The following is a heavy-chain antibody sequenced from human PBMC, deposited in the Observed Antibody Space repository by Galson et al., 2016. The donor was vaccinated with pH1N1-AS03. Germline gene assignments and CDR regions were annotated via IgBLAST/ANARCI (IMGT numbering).Heavy chain of an antibody. D-gene: IGHD2-8*01. CDR1: GLSVAKNY. J-gene: IGHJ4*02. Sequence: SLRLSCAVSGLSVAKNYMSWVRQAPGKGLEWVSSIYTGGDTFYTDSVRGRFTISRDDSKNTLSLQMNSLRAADTAMYYCARESLYGGYYFDYWGQGALVTVSS. CDR2: IYTGGDT. V-gene: IGHV3-53*01. CDR3: ARESLYGGYYFDY.